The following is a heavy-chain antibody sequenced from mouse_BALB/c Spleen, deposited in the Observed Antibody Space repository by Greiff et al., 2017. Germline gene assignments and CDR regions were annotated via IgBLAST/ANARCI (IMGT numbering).Heavy chain of an antibody. V-gene: IGHV1-39*01. CDR3: ARSIYDGSPHAMDY. J-gene: IGHJ4*01. Sequence: EVKLMESGPELVKPGASVKISCKASGYSFTDYILLWVKQSHGKSLEWIGNINPYYGSTSYNLKFKGKATLTVDKSSSTAYMQLNSLTSEDSAVYYCARSIYDGSPHAMDYGGQGTSVTVSS. D-gene: IGHD2-3*01. CDR1: GYSFTDYI. CDR2: INPYYGST.